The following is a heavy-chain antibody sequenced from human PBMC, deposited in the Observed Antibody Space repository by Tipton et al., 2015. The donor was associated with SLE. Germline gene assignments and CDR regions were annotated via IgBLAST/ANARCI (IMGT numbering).Heavy chain of an antibody. J-gene: IGHJ6*02. CDR1: GYSISSSYY. V-gene: IGHV4-61*09. D-gene: IGHD3-22*01. CDR3: ARVQGGYDSSAFYYYYYGVDV. Sequence: LRLSCAVSGYSISSSYYWSWIRQPAGKGLEWIGHIYTSGSTNYNPSLKSRVTLSVDTSKNQFSLKLSSVTAADTAVYYCARVQGGYDSSAFYYYYYGVDVWGQGTTVTVSS. CDR2: IYTSGST.